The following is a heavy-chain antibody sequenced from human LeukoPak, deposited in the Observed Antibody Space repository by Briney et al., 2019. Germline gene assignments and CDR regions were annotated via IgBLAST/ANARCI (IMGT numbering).Heavy chain of an antibody. J-gene: IGHJ4*02. CDR3: ARDRRGYGSFDS. CDR1: GGSISSYY. V-gene: IGHV4-59*01. D-gene: IGHD5-18*01. Sequence: SETLSLTCTVSGGSISSYYWSWIRQPPGKGLEWIGYIYYSGSTNYNPSLKSRVTISVDKSKNQFSLKLTSVTAADTAVYYCARDRRGYGSFDSWGQGTLVTVSS. CDR2: IYYSGST.